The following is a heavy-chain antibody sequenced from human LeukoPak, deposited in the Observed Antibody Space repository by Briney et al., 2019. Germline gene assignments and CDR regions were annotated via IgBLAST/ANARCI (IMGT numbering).Heavy chain of an antibody. D-gene: IGHD3-3*01. CDR1: GFTFTSSA. CDR3: AAGLDDFWSGYDY. J-gene: IGHJ4*02. V-gene: IGHV1-58*01. CDR2: IVVGSGNT. Sequence: SVKVSCKASGFTFTSSAVQWVRQARGQRLEWIGWIVVGSGNTNYAQKFQERVTITRDMSTSTAYMELSSLRSEDTAVYYCAAGLDDFWSGYDYWGQGTLVTVSS.